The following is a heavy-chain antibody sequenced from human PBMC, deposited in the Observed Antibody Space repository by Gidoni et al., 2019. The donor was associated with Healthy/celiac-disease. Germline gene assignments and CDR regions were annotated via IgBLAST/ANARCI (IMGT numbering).Heavy chain of an antibody. CDR1: GGPFSSYA. Sequence: QVQLVQSGAEVKKPGSSVTVSCKASGGPFSSYAISWVRQAPGQGLEWMGGIIPIFGTANYAQKFQGRVTITADESTSTAYMELSSLRSEDTAVYYCARDGTPPHVKSRPGYSSSWYLTPRDYYYMDVWGKGTTVTVSS. V-gene: IGHV1-69*01. J-gene: IGHJ6*03. CDR2: IIPIFGTA. CDR3: ARDGTPPHVKSRPGYSSSWYLTPRDYYYMDV. D-gene: IGHD6-13*01.